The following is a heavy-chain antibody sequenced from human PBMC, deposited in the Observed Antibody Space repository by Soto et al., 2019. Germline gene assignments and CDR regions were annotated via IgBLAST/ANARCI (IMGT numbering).Heavy chain of an antibody. J-gene: IGHJ5*01. CDR3: ARDPDSSGWYNWFDS. CDR2: ISSSGSTI. Sequence: EVQLVESGGGLVQPGGSLRLSCAASGFTFSSYSMNWVRQAPGKGLEWVSYISSSGSTIYYADSVKGRFTISRDNAKNSLYLQMNSLRAEDTAVYYCARDPDSSGWYNWFDSWGQGTLVTVSS. V-gene: IGHV3-48*01. CDR1: GFTFSSYS. D-gene: IGHD6-19*01.